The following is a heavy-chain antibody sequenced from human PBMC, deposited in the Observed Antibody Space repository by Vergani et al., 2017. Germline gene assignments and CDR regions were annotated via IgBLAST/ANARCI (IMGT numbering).Heavy chain of an antibody. CDR3: ARDTTGGGGDCSDGWYFDL. D-gene: IGHD2-21*02. CDR1: GGPFKNSA. CDR2: IITFFGTT. J-gene: IGHJ2*01. Sequence: QAQLVQSGAEVKKPGSSVKVSCKASGGPFKNSAFSCVRQVPGQGVEWMGSIITFFGTTEYAQKFQGSFTISGDEYTKTVDMQLSNLRPEDTAVYYCARDTTGGGGDCSDGWYFDLWGRGTLVTVSS. V-gene: IGHV1-69*15.